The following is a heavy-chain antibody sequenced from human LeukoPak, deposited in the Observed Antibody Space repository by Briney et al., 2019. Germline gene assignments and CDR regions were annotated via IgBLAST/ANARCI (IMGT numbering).Heavy chain of an antibody. CDR3: ARKGVAAGFDY. CDR2: IYSSGST. D-gene: IGHD6-13*01. V-gene: IGHV4-59*01. CDR1: GGSLSGSY. J-gene: IGHJ4*02. Sequence: PSETLSLTCTVSGGSLSGSYWSWIRQPPGKGLECIGYIYSSGSTSYNPSLKSRVTISVDTSKNQFSLRLSSVTAADTAVYYCARKGVAAGFDYWGQGTLVTVSS.